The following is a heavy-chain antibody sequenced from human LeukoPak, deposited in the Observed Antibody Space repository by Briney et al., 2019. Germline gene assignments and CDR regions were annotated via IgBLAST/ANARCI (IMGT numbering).Heavy chain of an antibody. V-gene: IGHV4-34*01. CDR2: INHSGST. Sequence: SETLSLTCAVYGGSFSGYSWIWIRQPPGKGLECIGEINHSGSTNCNPSLKSRVTISVDTSKNQFSLKLSSVTVADTAVYYCARGPYSNDPGNWFDPWGQGTLVTVSS. J-gene: IGHJ5*02. CDR1: GGSFSGYS. CDR3: ARGPYSNDPGNWFDP. D-gene: IGHD4-11*01.